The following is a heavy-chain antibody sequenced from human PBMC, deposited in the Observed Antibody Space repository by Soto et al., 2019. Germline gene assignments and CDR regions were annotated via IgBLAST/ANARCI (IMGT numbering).Heavy chain of an antibody. D-gene: IGHD6-19*01. V-gene: IGHV1-69*01. Sequence: QVQLVQSGAEVKKPGSSVKVSCKASGGTFSSYAISWVRQAPGQGLEWMGGIIPIFGTANYAQKFQGRVTINADESTSTAYMELSSLRSEDTAVYYCARVIQGIAVAGTEGTGYYYYGMDVWGQGTTVTVSS. CDR3: ARVIQGIAVAGTEGTGYYYYGMDV. CDR2: IIPIFGTA. CDR1: GGTFSSYA. J-gene: IGHJ6*02.